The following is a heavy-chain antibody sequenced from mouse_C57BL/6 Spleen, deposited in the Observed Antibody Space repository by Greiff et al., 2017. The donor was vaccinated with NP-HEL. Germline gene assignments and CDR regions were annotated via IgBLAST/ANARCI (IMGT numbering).Heavy chain of an antibody. CDR1: GYTFTSYW. J-gene: IGHJ3*01. CDR3: ARPGYGYGGAWFAY. V-gene: IGHV1-61*01. CDR2: IYPSDSET. Sequence: QVQLQQSGAELVRPGSSVKLSCKASGYTFTSYWMDWVKQRPGQGLEWIGNIYPSDSETHYNQKFKDKATLTVDKSSSTAYMQLSSLTSEDSAVYYCARPGYGYGGAWFAYWGQGTLVTVSA. D-gene: IGHD2-2*01.